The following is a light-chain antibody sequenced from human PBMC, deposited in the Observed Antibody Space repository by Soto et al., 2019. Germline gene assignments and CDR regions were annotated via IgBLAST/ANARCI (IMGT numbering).Light chain of an antibody. J-gene: IGKJ1*01. CDR3: QQYSSSRT. Sequence: DIMLKQSPGTLSLSPGEGAALSCSAGQSVSGNHLAGYQQKPGQATRLLNDGGSSTADGLPVRFSGSGSETDSTLTSTRLEPEDSAEYYCQQYSSSRTFGQGTKVDI. CDR1: QSVSGNH. V-gene: IGKV3-20*01. CDR2: GGS.